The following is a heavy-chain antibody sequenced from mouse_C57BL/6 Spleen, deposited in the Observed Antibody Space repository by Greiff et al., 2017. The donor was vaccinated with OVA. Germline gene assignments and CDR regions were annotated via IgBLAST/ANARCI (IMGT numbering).Heavy chain of an antibody. CDR1: GYTFTSYW. CDR2: IDPSDSET. V-gene: IGHV1-52*01. D-gene: IGHD1-1*01. CDR3: ARGSTVVDAMDY. Sequence: QVQLQQPGAELMRPGSSVKLSCKASGYTFTSYWMHWVKQRPIQGLEWIGNIDPSDSETHYNQKFKDKATLTVDKSSSTAYMQLSSLTSEDSAVYYCARGSTVVDAMDYWGQGTSVTVSS. J-gene: IGHJ4*01.